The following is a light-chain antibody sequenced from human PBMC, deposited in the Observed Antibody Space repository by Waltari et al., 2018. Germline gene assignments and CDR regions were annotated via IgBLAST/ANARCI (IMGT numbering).Light chain of an antibody. CDR3: QHYVRLPAT. Sequence: EIVLTQSPGTLSLSPGERVTLSCSASQSVGRTLAWYQQKPGQAPRLLMYGASSRATGTPDRFSGSGSGTDFSLTISRLETEDFAVYYCQHYVRLPATFGQGTKVEIK. CDR2: GAS. J-gene: IGKJ1*01. V-gene: IGKV3-20*01. CDR1: QSVGRT.